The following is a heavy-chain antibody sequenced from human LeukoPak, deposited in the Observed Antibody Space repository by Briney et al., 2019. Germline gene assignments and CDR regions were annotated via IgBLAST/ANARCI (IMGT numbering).Heavy chain of an antibody. CDR3: ANDYSSGSWDWFDP. CDR2: IRYDGSNK. J-gene: IGHJ5*02. Sequence: GGSLRLSCAASGFTFSSYGMHWVRQAPGKGLEWVAFIRYDGSNKYYADSVKGRFTISRDNSKNTLYLQMNSLRAEDTAVYYCANDYSSGSWDWFDPWGQGTLVTVSP. V-gene: IGHV3-30*02. CDR1: GFTFSSYG. D-gene: IGHD6-19*01.